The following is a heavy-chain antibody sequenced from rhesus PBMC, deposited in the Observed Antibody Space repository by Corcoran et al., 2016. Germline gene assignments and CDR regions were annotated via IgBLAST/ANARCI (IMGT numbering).Heavy chain of an antibody. CDR2: INRGGAST. CDR3: AKVLFPSGYPYWYFDL. J-gene: IGHJ2*01. CDR1: GFTFSSYG. D-gene: IGHD5-24*01. V-gene: IGHV3S5*01. Sequence: EVQLVETGGGLVQPGGSLKLSCAASGFTFSSYGMSWVRQAPGKGLEWVSAINRGGASTYYADSVKGRFTISRDNSKNTLSLQMKSLRAEDTAVYYCAKVLFPSGYPYWYFDLWGPGTPITISS.